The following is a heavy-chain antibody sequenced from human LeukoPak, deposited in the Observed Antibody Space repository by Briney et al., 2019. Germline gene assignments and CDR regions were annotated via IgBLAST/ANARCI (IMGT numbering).Heavy chain of an antibody. Sequence: GESLKISCKGSGYSFPSSWIVWVRQLPGKGLEWMGVIYPGDSNSRYSPSFQGQVTISADNSISTAYLQWSSLKASDTAMYYCARRAHSGAMITLDYWGQGTLVTVSS. CDR3: ARRAHSGAMITLDY. J-gene: IGHJ4*02. CDR1: GYSFPSSW. D-gene: IGHD5-12*01. CDR2: IYPGDSNS. V-gene: IGHV5-51*01.